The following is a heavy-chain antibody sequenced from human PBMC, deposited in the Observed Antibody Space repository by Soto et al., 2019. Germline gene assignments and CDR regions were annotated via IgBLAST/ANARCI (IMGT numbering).Heavy chain of an antibody. D-gene: IGHD6-13*01. CDR1: GGSISSGDYY. V-gene: IGHV4-30-4*01. CDR3: ARVGYSSSWYNWFDP. Sequence: NPSETLSLTCTVSGGSISSGDYYWSWIRQPPGKGLEWIGYIYYSGSTYYNPSLKSRVTMSVDTSKNQFSLKLSSVTAADTAVYYCARVGYSSSWYNWFDPWGQGTLVTVSS. J-gene: IGHJ5*02. CDR2: IYYSGST.